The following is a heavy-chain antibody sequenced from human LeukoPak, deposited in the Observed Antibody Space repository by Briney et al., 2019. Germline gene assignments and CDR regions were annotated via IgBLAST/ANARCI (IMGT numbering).Heavy chain of an antibody. D-gene: IGHD4/OR15-4a*01. V-gene: IGHV3-53*01. J-gene: IGHJ4*02. Sequence: GGSLRLSCTVSGFTVSSNSMSWVRQAPGKGLEWVSFIYSDNTHYSDSVKGRFTISRDNSKNTLYLQMNSLRAEDTAVYYCARRAGAYSHPYDYWGQGALVTVSS. CDR3: ARRAGAYSHPYDY. CDR1: GFTVSSNS. CDR2: IYSDNT.